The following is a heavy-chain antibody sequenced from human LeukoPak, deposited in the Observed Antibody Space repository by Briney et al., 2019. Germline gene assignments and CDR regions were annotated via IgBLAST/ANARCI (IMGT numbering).Heavy chain of an antibody. CDR3: AKNLGWFGDLNWFDP. D-gene: IGHD3-10*01. CDR2: IWYDGSNK. V-gene: IGHV3-33*06. CDR1: GFTFSSYG. Sequence: GGSLRLSCAASGFTFSSYGMHWVRQAPGKGLEWVSLIWYDGSNKYYADSVKGRFTISRDNSKNTLYLQMNSLRAEDTAVYYCAKNLGWFGDLNWFDPWGQGTPVTVSS. J-gene: IGHJ5*02.